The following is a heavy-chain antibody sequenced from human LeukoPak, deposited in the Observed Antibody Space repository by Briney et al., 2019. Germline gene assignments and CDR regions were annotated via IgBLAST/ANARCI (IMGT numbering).Heavy chain of an antibody. CDR3: ARDLFCSSTSCKEGYYYYYYMDV. D-gene: IGHD2-2*01. CDR1: GFTFSSYW. Sequence: GGSLRLSCAASGFTFSSYWMHWVRQAPGKGLVWVSRINTDGSSTSYADSVKGRFTISRDNAKNTLYLQMNSLRAEDTAVYYCARDLFCSSTSCKEGYYYYYYMDVWGKGTTVTVSS. CDR2: INTDGSST. V-gene: IGHV3-74*01. J-gene: IGHJ6*03.